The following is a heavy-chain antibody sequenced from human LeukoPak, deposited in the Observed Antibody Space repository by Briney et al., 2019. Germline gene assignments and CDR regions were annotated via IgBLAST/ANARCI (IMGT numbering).Heavy chain of an antibody. Sequence: PSETLSLTCAVSGYSISSGSYWGWIRQPPGKGLEWIGSIYYIGSTYYNPSLKSRVTMSVDTSKNQFSLKLSSVTAADTVVYYCARRAYCGSDCYIFDYWGQGILVTVSS. J-gene: IGHJ4*02. CDR3: ARRAYCGSDCYIFDY. CDR2: IYYIGST. D-gene: IGHD2-21*01. CDR1: GYSISSGSY. V-gene: IGHV4-38-2*01.